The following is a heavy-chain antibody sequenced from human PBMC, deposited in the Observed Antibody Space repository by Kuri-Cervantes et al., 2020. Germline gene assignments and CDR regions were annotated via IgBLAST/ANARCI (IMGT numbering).Heavy chain of an antibody. CDR2: IKSKTDGGTT. V-gene: IGHV3-15*01. J-gene: IGHJ4*02. CDR3: TTDAGYCSSTSCH. CDR1: GFTFSNAW. D-gene: IGHD2-2*01. Sequence: GESLKISCAASGFTFSNAWMSWVRQAPGKGLEWVGRIKSKTDGGTTDYAAPVKGRFTISRDDSKNTLYLQMNSLKTEDTAVYYCTTDAGYCSSTSCHWGRGTLVTVSS.